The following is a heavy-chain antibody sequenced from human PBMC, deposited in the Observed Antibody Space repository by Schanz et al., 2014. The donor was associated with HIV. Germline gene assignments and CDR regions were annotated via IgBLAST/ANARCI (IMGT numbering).Heavy chain of an antibody. Sequence: QVQLVQSGAEVKKPGSSVKVSCKASGYTFTGYYLHWVRQAPGQGLEWMGWINPNRGGADSAQKFQGRVTMTRDTSISTAYLELSRLRSDDTAVYYCAREPNYSGFDSWGHGTLVTVSS. V-gene: IGHV1-2*02. CDR1: GYTFTGYY. CDR2: INPNRGGA. CDR3: AREPNYSGFDS. D-gene: IGHD5-12*01. J-gene: IGHJ5*01.